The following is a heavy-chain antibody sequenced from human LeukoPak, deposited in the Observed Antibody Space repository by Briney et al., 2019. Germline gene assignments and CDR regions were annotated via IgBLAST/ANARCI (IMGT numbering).Heavy chain of an antibody. CDR2: ISGSDDST. D-gene: IGHD1-20*01. CDR3: AKVTGTTNY. V-gene: IGHV3-23*01. CDR1: GFTFSRHA. Sequence: GGSLRLSCAASGFTFSRHALSWVRQAPGKELEWVSAISGSDDSTYYADSVKGRFTISRGNSKNTLYLQMNSLRVEDTAVYHCAKVTGTTNYWGQGTLVTVSS. J-gene: IGHJ4*02.